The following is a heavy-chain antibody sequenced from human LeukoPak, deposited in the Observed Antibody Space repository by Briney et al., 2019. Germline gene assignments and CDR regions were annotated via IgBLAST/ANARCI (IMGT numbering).Heavy chain of an antibody. CDR2: IYSGGST. Sequence: SGGSLRLSCAASGFTVSSNYMSWVRQAPGKGLEWVSVIYSGGSTYYADSVKGRFTISRDNSKNTLYLQMNSLRAEDTAVYFCARIWFGLRRLYYFDYWGQGTLVTVSS. CDR3: ARIWFGLRRLYYFDY. J-gene: IGHJ4*02. V-gene: IGHV3-53*01. D-gene: IGHD3-10*01. CDR1: GFTVSSNY.